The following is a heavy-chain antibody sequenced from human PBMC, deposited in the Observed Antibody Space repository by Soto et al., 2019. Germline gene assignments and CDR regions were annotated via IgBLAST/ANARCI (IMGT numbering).Heavy chain of an antibody. CDR3: ARDSTVTTITPFDP. J-gene: IGHJ5*02. Sequence: GGSLRLSCAASGFTFSSYGMHWVRQAPGKGLEWVAVIWYDGSNKYYADSVKGRFTISRDNSKNTLYLQMNSLRAEDTAVYYCARDSTVTTITPFDPWGQGTLVTVSS. CDR1: GFTFSSYG. CDR2: IWYDGSNK. V-gene: IGHV3-33*01. D-gene: IGHD4-17*01.